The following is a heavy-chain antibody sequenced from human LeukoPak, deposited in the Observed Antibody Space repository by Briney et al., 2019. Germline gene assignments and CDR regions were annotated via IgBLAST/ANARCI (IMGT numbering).Heavy chain of an antibody. CDR3: ARDWRSGYSIDF. D-gene: IGHD3-22*01. CDR1: GFYFGNYG. V-gene: IGHV3-20*04. Sequence: PGGSLRLSCTASGFYFGNYGMSWVRQAPGKGLEWVSGITWNAETTSYAQSVKGRFTISRDNTRNSLYLQMNRLEADDTAFYYCARDWRSGYSIDFWGQGVLVTVS. CDR2: ITWNAETT. J-gene: IGHJ4*02.